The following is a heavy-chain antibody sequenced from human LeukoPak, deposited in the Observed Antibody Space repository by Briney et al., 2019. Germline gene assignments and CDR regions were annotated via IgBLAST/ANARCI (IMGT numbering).Heavy chain of an antibody. D-gene: IGHD2-2*01. CDR3: ARGISSTSCDY. V-gene: IGHV1-8*02. J-gene: IGHJ4*02. Sequence: ASVKVSCKASGGTFSSYAINWVRQAPGQGLEWMGWMNPDSGSTGYAQKFQGRVTMTGNTSISTAYMELSSLRSDDTAVYYCARGISSTSCDYWGQGTLVTVSS. CDR1: GGTFSSYA. CDR2: MNPDSGST.